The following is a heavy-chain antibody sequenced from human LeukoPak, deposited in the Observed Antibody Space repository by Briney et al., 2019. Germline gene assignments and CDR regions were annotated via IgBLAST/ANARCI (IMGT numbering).Heavy chain of an antibody. CDR1: GFTFSTAW. Sequence: GGSLRLSCAASGFTFSTAWLTWVRQTPGKGLEWVGHIKSRAGGGTADYAAPAKGRFTVSRDDSTNMVYLQMNSLKTEDSAVYCATEFYRDGYNYWGQGTLVTVSS. CDR3: ATEFYRDGYNY. D-gene: IGHD5-24*01. J-gene: IGHJ4*02. CDR2: IKSRAGGGTA. V-gene: IGHV3-15*01.